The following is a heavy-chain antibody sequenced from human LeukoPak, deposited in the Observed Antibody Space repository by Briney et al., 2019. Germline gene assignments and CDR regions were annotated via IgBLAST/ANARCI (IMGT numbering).Heavy chain of an antibody. CDR1: GYSLTELS. CDR2: FDPDDGKT. D-gene: IGHD1-1*01. CDR3: ATDRDFRYNKPLAGTLTS. V-gene: IGHV1-24*01. J-gene: IGHJ5*02. Sequence: GASVKVSCKVSGYSLTELSIDWVRQAPGKGLEWLGGFDPDDGKTVYAQNFQGRVTMTEDTSTDTAYMELRSLRIEDTAVYYCATDRDFRYNKPLAGTLTSWGQGTLVTVSS.